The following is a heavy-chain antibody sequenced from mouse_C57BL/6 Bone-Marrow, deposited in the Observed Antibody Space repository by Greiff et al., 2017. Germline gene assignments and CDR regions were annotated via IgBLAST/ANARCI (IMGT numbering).Heavy chain of an antibody. Sequence: VQLQQSDAELVKPGASVKISCKVSGYTFTDHTIHWMKQRPEQGLEWIRYIYPRDGSTKYNEKFKGKATLTADKSSSTAYMQLNSLTSEDSAVYFCARRGIYYYGSSYVNYWGQGTSVTVSS. CDR1: GYTFTDHT. J-gene: IGHJ4*01. CDR3: ARRGIYYYGSSYVNY. D-gene: IGHD1-1*01. CDR2: IYPRDGST. V-gene: IGHV1-78*01.